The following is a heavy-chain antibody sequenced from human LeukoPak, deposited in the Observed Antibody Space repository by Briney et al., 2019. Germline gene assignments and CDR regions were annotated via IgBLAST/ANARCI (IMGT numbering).Heavy chain of an antibody. J-gene: IGHJ4*02. D-gene: IGHD3-9*01. Sequence: ASLRVSSAPPGVTFSNYAMSWVRQAPGKRLEWVSAILGSGGSTYYADSVKGRFTVSRDHSKSTLYLQMNSLRAEDTALYYCAKWGDYDVLTGYYVPDYWGQGTLVTVSS. CDR1: GVTFSNYA. CDR2: ILGSGGST. CDR3: AKWGDYDVLTGYYVPDY. V-gene: IGHV3-23*01.